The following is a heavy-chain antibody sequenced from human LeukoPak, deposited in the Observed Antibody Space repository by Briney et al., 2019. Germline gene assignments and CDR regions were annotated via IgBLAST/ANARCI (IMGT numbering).Heavy chain of an antibody. V-gene: IGHV3-23*01. CDR2: FSGSGGST. D-gene: IGHD5-24*01. CDR1: GFTFSSYA. J-gene: IGHJ4*02. CDR3: AKSGYNRFDY. Sequence: GGSLRLSCAASGFTFSSYAMSWVRQAPGKGLEWVSTFSGSGGSTYYADSVKGRFTISRDNSKNTLYLQMNSLIAEDTAVYYCAKSGYNRFDYWGQGTRVTVSS.